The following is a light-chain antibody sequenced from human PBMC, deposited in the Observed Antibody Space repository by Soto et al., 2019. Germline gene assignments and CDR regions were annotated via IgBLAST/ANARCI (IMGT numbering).Light chain of an antibody. CDR2: KDT. J-gene: IGLJ3*02. V-gene: IGLV3-1*01. CDR3: QVWDRSTRV. CDR1: KLGNKY. Sequence: SYELTQPSSVSVSPGQTASITCSGDKLGNKYACWYQQKPGQSPILVIYKDTKRPSGIPERFSGSNSGNTATLTISGTQAMDEADYYCQVWDRSTRVFGGGTKLTV.